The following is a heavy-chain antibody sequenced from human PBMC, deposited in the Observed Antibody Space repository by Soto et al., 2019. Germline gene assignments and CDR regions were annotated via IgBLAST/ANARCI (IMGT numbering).Heavy chain of an antibody. CDR3: ARDLSISSTDGPLDP. J-gene: IGHJ5*02. Sequence: SETLSLTCTVSGGSISRYYWTWIRQPPGKGLEWIGNIHYTGSTNYNPSLKSRVTISLGTSKSQFSLKLSSVTAADTAVYYCARDLSISSTDGPLDPWGHGTLVTVSS. V-gene: IGHV4-59*01. D-gene: IGHD6-6*01. CDR1: GGSISRYY. CDR2: IHYTGST.